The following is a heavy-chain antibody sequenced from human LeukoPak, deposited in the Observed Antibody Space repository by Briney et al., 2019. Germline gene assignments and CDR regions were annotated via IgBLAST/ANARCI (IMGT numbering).Heavy chain of an antibody. D-gene: IGHD3-10*01. CDR3: ARERSRRIYGSGSYFH. J-gene: IGHJ4*02. CDR1: GGSFSGYY. V-gene: IGHV4-34*01. CDR2: INHSGSI. Sequence: SETLSLTCAVYGGSFSGYYWSWIRQPPGKGLEWIGEINHSGSINYNPSLKSRVTISVDTSKNQFSLKLSSVTAADTAVYYCARERSRRIYGSGSYFHWGQGTLVTVSS.